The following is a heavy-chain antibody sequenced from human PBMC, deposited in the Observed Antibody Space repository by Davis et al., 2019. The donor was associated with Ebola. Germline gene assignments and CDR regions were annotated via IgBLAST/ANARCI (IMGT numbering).Heavy chain of an antibody. Sequence: GESLKISCAASGFTFSSYWMSWVRQAPGKGLEWVANIKQDGSEKYYVDSVKGRFTISRDNAKNSLYLQMNSLRAEDTAVYYCARDGITMVRGVNYYYMDVWGKGTTVTVSS. V-gene: IGHV3-7*01. CDR3: ARDGITMVRGVNYYYMDV. J-gene: IGHJ6*03. D-gene: IGHD3-10*01. CDR2: IKQDGSEK. CDR1: GFTFSSYW.